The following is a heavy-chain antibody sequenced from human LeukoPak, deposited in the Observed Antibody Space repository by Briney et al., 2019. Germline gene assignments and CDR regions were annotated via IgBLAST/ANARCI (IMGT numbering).Heavy chain of an antibody. D-gene: IGHD3-3*01. CDR3: ARGSRFGVVERDAFDI. Sequence: GGSLRLSCAASEFTFSSYNMNWVRQAPGKGLEWVSSISSFSSYIYYADSVKGRFTISRDNAKNSLYLQMSSLRAEDTAVYYCARGSRFGVVERDAFDIWGQGTMVTVSS. V-gene: IGHV3-21*04. CDR1: EFTFSSYN. CDR2: ISSFSSYI. J-gene: IGHJ3*02.